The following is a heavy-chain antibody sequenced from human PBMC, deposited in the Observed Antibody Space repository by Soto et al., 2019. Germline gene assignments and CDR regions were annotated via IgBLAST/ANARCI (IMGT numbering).Heavy chain of an antibody. V-gene: IGHV1-69*06. J-gene: IGHJ5*02. Sequence: GASVKVSCKASGGTFSSYAISWVRQAPGQGLEWMGGIIPIFGTANYAQKFQGRVTITADKSTSTAYMELSSLRSEDTAVYYCAREADIVVVTAISSGGWFDPWGQGTPVTVSS. D-gene: IGHD2-21*02. CDR3: AREADIVVVTAISSGGWFDP. CDR2: IIPIFGTA. CDR1: GGTFSSYA.